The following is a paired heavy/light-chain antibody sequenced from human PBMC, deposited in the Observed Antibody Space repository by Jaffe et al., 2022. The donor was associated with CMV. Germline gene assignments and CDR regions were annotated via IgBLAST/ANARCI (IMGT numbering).Heavy chain of an antibody. CDR2: FGSGGTT. D-gene: IGHD3-10*01. J-gene: IGHJ4*02. CDR3: AKYYGPGSSGGRVFDY. CDR1: GFTFSNYG. Sequence: EVQLVESGGGLVQPGGSLRLSCAASGFTFSNYGMLWVRQAPGKGLEWVSSFGSGGTTNYADSVKGRFTISRDNSRNTLYLQMNSLRAEDTALYYCAKYYGPGSSGGRVFDYWGQGTLVTVSS. V-gene: IGHV3-23*04.
Light chain of an antibody. CDR3: QQANSFPIT. J-gene: IGKJ5*01. Sequence: DIQMTQSPSSVSASVGDRVTITCRASQAISSWLAWYQQKPGKAPKLLIYSASSLHSGVSSRFSGSGSGTDFTLTISSLQPEDFATYYCQQANSFPITFGQGTRLEIK. CDR1: QAISSW. CDR2: SAS. V-gene: IGKV1-12*01.